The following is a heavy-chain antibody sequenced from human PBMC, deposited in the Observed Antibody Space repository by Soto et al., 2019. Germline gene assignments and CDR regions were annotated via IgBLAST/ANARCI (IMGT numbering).Heavy chain of an antibody. CDR1: GFTFSSYS. CDR3: ARDKGRSPLDY. CDR2: ISSSSRTI. V-gene: IGHV3-48*01. Sequence: EVQLVESGGGLVQPGGSLRLSCAASGFTFSSYSMNWVRQAPGKGLEWVSYISSSSRTIYYTDSVKGRFTSSRDNAKNSLCRQMNSLRAEDTAVYYCARDKGRSPLDYWGQGTLVTVSS. J-gene: IGHJ4*02. D-gene: IGHD2-15*01.